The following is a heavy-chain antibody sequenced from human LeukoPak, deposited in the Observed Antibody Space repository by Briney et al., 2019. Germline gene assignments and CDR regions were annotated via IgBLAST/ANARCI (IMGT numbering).Heavy chain of an antibody. V-gene: IGHV1-46*01. CDR1: GYTFTSYY. CDR3: AREATMTVVLTTGGMDV. J-gene: IGHJ6*02. CDR2: INPSGGST. Sequence: ASVTVSFKASGYTFTSYYIYWVRQAPGQGLEWMGIINPSGGSTSYAQKFQGRVTMTRDTSTNTVYMELSSLRSEDTAVYYCAREATMTVVLTTGGMDVWGQGTTVTVSS. D-gene: IGHD3-22*01.